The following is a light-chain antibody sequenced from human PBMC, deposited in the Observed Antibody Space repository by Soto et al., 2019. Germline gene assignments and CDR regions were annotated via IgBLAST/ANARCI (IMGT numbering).Light chain of an antibody. CDR3: QQYNTYSRT. J-gene: IGKJ2*02. CDR2: KAS. Sequence: DIQMTQSPSTLSASVGDRVTITCRASQSISTWLAWYQHRPGKAPKLLIYKASSLEGGVPSRLSGSGSGTEFTLTISSLQPDDFATYYCQQYNTYSRTFGQGTKVETK. CDR1: QSISTW. V-gene: IGKV1-5*03.